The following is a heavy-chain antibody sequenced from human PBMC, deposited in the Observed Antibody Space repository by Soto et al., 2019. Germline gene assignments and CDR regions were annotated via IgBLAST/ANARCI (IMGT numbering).Heavy chain of an antibody. V-gene: IGHV3-23*01. CDR1: GFTFNNYA. J-gene: IGHJ4*02. D-gene: IGHD3-10*01. Sequence: EVQLLESGGGLVQPGVSLSLSCAASGFTFNNYAMTWVRQAPGKGLEWVSAISGGGDTTSYADSVKGRFTVSRDGSKNTLSLQMSSLRAEDTALYYCAKGRGGSGSLTPRVDFWGQGTLVTVSS. CDR2: ISGGGDTT. CDR3: AKGRGGSGSLTPRVDF.